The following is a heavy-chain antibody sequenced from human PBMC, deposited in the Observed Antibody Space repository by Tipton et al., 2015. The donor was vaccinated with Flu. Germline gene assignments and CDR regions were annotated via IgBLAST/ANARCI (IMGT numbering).Heavy chain of an antibody. V-gene: IGHV4-34*01. CDR1: GGSFSGYY. Sequence: TLSLTCAVYGGSFSGYYWSWIRQPPGKGLEWIGEINHGGSTNYNPSLKSRVTISVDTSKNQFSLKLSSVTAADTAVYYCARAPSGGSSIAARPNWFDPWGQGTLVTVPS. CDR3: ARAPSGGSSIAARPNWFDP. D-gene: IGHD6-6*01. CDR2: INHGGST. J-gene: IGHJ5*02.